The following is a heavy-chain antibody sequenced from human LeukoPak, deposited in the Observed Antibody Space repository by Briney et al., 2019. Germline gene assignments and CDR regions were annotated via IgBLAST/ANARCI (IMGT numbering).Heavy chain of an antibody. CDR2: ISSSGSTI. Sequence: GGSLRLSCAASGFTFSSYAMSWVRQAPGKGLEWVSYISSSGSTIYYADSVKGRFTISRDNAKNSLYLQMNSLRAEDTAVYYCARGDTAMVTPDYWGQGTLVTVSS. V-gene: IGHV3-48*03. CDR3: ARGDTAMVTPDY. CDR1: GFTFSSYA. D-gene: IGHD5-18*01. J-gene: IGHJ4*02.